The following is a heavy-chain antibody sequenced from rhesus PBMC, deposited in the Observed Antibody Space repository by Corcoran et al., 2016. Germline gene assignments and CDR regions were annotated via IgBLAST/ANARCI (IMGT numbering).Heavy chain of an antibody. V-gene: IGHV1-200*01. CDR1: GYSFTSYR. CDR3: ARRPEQLVKS. J-gene: IGHJ4*01. Sequence: QVQLLQSGAEVKKPGASVKLSCKASGYSFTSYRTKWVGQAPGQGLEGMGWINPSHGNTGYAQKFQGRVTMTRDTSTSTAYMELSSLRSEDTAVYYCARRPEQLVKSWGQGVLVTVSS. CDR2: INPSHGNT. D-gene: IGHD6-13*01.